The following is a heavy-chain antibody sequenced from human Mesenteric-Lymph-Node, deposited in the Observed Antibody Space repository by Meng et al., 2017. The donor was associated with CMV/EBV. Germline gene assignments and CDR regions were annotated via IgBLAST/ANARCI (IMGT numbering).Heavy chain of an antibody. V-gene: IGHV3-15*01. J-gene: IGHJ2*01. CDR2: IKRKTDRGTT. CDR1: FTFSDAW. D-gene: IGHD3-22*01. Sequence: FTFSDAWMSWVRQAPGKGLEGVGRIKRKTDRGTTDYAAPVKGRFTISRDDSENTLYLQMKSLKIEDTAVYYCARVGAGSSGSNWYFDLWGRGTLVTVSS. CDR3: ARVGAGSSGSNWYFDL.